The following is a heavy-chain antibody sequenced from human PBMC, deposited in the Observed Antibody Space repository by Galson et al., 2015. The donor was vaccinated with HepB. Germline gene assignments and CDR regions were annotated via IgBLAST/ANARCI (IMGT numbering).Heavy chain of an antibody. J-gene: IGHJ4*02. CDR1: GFTFNDYN. V-gene: IGHV3-21*01. D-gene: IGHD6-25*01. CDR3: ARDPPLAAPFDY. Sequence: SLRLSCAASGFTFNDYNMIWVRQTPGKGLEWVSSISSDSSYIYYADSVRGRFTISTDNAKNSLYLQMNSLTVEDTAIYYCARDPPLAAPFDYWGQGTLVTVSS. CDR2: ISSDSSYI.